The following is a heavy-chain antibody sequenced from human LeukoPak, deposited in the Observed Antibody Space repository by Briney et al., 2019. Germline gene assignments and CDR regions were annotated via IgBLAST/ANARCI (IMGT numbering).Heavy chain of an antibody. V-gene: IGHV1-69*05. CDR2: TIPIFGTA. J-gene: IGHJ5*02. D-gene: IGHD4-11*01. CDR3: AREPPVTVTHQGWFDP. Sequence: SVKVSCKASGGTFSSYAISWVRQAPGQGLEWMGGTIPIFGTANYAQKFQGRVTITTDESTSTAYMELSSLRSEDTAVYYCAREPPVTVTHQGWFDPWGQGTLVTVSS. CDR1: GGTFSSYA.